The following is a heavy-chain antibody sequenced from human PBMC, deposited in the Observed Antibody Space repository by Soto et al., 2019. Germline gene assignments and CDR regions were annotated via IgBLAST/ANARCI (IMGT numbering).Heavy chain of an antibody. D-gene: IGHD2-2*01. CDR1: GYTFTSYG. V-gene: IGHV1-18*01. CDR3: ARDDVVRTAPYYFDY. J-gene: IGHJ4*02. Sequence: ASVKVSCKASGYTFTSYGISWVRQAPGQGLEWMGWISAYNGNTNYAQKLQGRVTMTTDTSTSTAYMELRSLRSDDTAVYYCARDDVVRTAPYYFDYWGQGTLVTVSS. CDR2: ISAYNGNT.